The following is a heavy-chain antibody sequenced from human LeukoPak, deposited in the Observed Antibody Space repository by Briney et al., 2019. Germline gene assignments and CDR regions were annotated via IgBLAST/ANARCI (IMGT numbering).Heavy chain of an antibody. CDR2: IWYDGSNK. CDR1: GFTFSSYG. J-gene: IGHJ4*02. D-gene: IGHD6-19*01. CDR3: ARDRQWLVLGY. Sequence: GGSLRLSCAVSGFTFSSYGMHWVRQAPGKGLEWVAVIWYDGSNKYYADSVKGRFTISRDNSKNTLYLQMNSLRAEDTAVYYCARDRQWLVLGYWGQGTLVTVSS. V-gene: IGHV3-33*01.